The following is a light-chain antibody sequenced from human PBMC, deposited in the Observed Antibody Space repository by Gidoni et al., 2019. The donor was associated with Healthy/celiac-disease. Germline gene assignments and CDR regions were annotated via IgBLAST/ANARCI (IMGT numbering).Light chain of an antibody. V-gene: IGKV3-11*01. CDR1: QSVSSY. Sequence: ELVLTQSPATLSLSPGERATLSCRASQSVSSYFAWYQQKPGQAPRLLIYDASNRATGIPARFSGSGSGTDFTLTISSLEPEDFAVYYCQQRSNWWTFGQGTKVEIK. J-gene: IGKJ1*01. CDR3: QQRSNWWT. CDR2: DAS.